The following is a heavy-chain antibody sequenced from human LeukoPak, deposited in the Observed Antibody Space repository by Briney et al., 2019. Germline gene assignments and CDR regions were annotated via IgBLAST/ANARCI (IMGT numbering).Heavy chain of an antibody. Sequence: HPGGSLRLSCAASGFTFSSYGMHWVRQAPGKGLEWVAVISYDGSNKYYADSVKGRFTISRDNSKNTLYLQMNSLRAEDTAVYYCARAETGNGYYYYYMDVWGKGTTVTVSS. CDR1: GFTFSSYG. CDR2: ISYDGSNK. D-gene: IGHD1-1*01. V-gene: IGHV3-30*03. CDR3: ARAETGNGYYYYYMDV. J-gene: IGHJ6*03.